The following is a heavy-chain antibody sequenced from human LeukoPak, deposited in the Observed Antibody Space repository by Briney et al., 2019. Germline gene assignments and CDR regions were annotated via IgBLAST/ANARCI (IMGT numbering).Heavy chain of an antibody. Sequence: ASVKASCKASGYTFTNYYLHWVRQAPGQGLEWMGIINPRGGSTSYAQKFQGRVTMTRDTSTSTVYMELSSLRSEDTAVYYCAREAPGLGGAFDIWGQGTMVTVSS. CDR1: GYTFTNYY. D-gene: IGHD3-16*01. V-gene: IGHV1-46*01. CDR3: AREAPGLGGAFDI. CDR2: INPRGGST. J-gene: IGHJ3*02.